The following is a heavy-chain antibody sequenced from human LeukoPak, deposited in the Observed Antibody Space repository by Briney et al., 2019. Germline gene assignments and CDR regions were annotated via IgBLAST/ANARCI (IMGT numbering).Heavy chain of an antibody. CDR2: ITGDGSNT. V-gene: IGHV3-74*01. Sequence: PGGSLRLSCAGSGFTFSSYLIHWVRQAPGKGLVWVSRITGDGSNTLYADSVQGRFTISRDNAKNTVYLQMNSLRAEDTAVYYCATDWGGWTTWGQGTLVTVSS. CDR1: GFTFSSYL. D-gene: IGHD3-16*01. J-gene: IGHJ5*02. CDR3: ATDWGGWTT.